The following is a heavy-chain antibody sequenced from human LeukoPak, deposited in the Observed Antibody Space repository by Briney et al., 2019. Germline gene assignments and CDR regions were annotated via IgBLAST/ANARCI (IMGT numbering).Heavy chain of an antibody. CDR1: GGSISSGGYS. CDR2: IYHSGST. V-gene: IGHV4-30-2*01. D-gene: IGHD3-3*01. Sequence: SQTLSLTCAVSGGSISSGGYSWSWLRQPPGTGLEWLGYIYHSGSTYYNPSLKSRVTISVDRSKNQFSLKLSSVTAADTAVYYCARGWHDFWSGYYGGPNWFDPWGQGTLVTVSS. J-gene: IGHJ5*02. CDR3: ARGWHDFWSGYYGGPNWFDP.